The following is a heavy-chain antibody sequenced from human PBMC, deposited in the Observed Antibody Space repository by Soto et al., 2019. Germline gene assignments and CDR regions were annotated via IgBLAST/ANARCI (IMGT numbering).Heavy chain of an antibody. CDR3: ARVGEAVAGTRWFDP. Sequence: EVQLVESGGGLVQPGGSLRLSCAASGFTFSSYWMSWVRQAPGKGLEWVANIKQDGSEKYYVDSVKGRFTISRDNAKNSLYLQMNSLRAEDTAVYYCARVGEAVAGTRWFDPWGQGTLVTVSS. CDR1: GFTFSSYW. J-gene: IGHJ5*02. CDR2: IKQDGSEK. D-gene: IGHD6-19*01. V-gene: IGHV3-7*01.